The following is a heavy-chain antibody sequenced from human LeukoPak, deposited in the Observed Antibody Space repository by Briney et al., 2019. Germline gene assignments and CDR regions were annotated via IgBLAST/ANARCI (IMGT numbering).Heavy chain of an antibody. Sequence: SETLSLTCTVSSGSNYWGWIRQPPGKGLEWIACIHYTGSPRYSPSLNSRVTASIDTSKNQFSLKLSSVTAADTAVYYCARHSNLNAGVDWFDPWGQGTQVTVSS. V-gene: IGHV4-59*08. D-gene: IGHD1-20*01. CDR1: SGSNY. J-gene: IGHJ5*02. CDR2: IHYTGSP. CDR3: ARHSNLNAGVDWFDP.